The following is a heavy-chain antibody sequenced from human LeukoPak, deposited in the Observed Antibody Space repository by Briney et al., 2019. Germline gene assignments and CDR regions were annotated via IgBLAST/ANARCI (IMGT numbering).Heavy chain of an antibody. Sequence: GGSLRLSCAASGFTVSSNYMSWVRQAPGKGLEWVPVIYSGGSTYYADSVKGRFTISRDNSKNTLYLQMNSLRAEDTAVYYCARAKSSYFDYWGQGTLVTVSS. J-gene: IGHJ4*02. CDR2: IYSGGST. CDR3: ARAKSSYFDY. V-gene: IGHV3-53*01. CDR1: GFTVSSNY.